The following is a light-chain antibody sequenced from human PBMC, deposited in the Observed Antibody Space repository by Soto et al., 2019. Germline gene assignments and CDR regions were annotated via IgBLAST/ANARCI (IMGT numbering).Light chain of an antibody. V-gene: IGKV1-5*03. CDR1: QSINNW. CDR3: QQYHTYGS. J-gene: IGKJ2*01. Sequence: DIQMTQSPSTLSASVGDRVTITCRASQSINNWLAWYQQKPGKVPKLLIYTASTLESGVPSRFSGSGSGTEFTLTISSLQPDDFATYYCQQYHTYGSFGQGTKLEIK. CDR2: TAS.